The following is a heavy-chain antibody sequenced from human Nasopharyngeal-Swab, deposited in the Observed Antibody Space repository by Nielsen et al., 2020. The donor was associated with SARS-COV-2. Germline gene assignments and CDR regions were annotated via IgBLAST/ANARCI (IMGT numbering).Heavy chain of an antibody. CDR1: GVSITSQY. Sequence: SETLSLTCTVSGVSITSQYWSWIRQPPGKGLEWIGYISHNSGTSYNPPLKSRVTMFLDTSKNQFSLRLRSLNAADTAVYYCAKEGATGWFDPWGQGTLVTVSS. V-gene: IGHV4-59*11. CDR2: ISHNSGT. CDR3: AKEGATGWFDP. J-gene: IGHJ5*02.